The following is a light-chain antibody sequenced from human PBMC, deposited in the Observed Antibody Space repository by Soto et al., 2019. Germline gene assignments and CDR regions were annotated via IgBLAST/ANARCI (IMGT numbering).Light chain of an antibody. CDR2: GAS. Sequence: EIVMTQSPATLSVSPGKRASLSCRASQSVSSNLAWYQQKPGQAPRLLIYGASTRATGIPARFSGSGFGTEFTLTISSLQSEDFAVYYCQQYNNWPRTFGQGTKVDI. J-gene: IGKJ1*01. CDR1: QSVSSN. V-gene: IGKV3-15*01. CDR3: QQYNNWPRT.